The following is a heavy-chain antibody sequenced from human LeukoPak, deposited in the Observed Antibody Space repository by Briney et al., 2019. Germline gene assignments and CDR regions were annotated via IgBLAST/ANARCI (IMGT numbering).Heavy chain of an antibody. V-gene: IGHV3-30-3*01. CDR2: ISYDGSNK. Sequence: PGGSLRLSCAASGFTFSSSAMHWVSQAPDKGLEWVAVISYDGSNKYYADSVKGRFTISRDNSKNTLYLQMNSLRADDTAVYYCARDRDSSGWYEGFDYWGQGTLVTVSS. D-gene: IGHD6-19*01. CDR3: ARDRDSSGWYEGFDY. J-gene: IGHJ4*02. CDR1: GFTFSSSA.